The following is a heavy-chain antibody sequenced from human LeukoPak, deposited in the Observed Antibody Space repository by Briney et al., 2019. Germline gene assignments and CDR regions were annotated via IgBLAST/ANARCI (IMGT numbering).Heavy chain of an antibody. D-gene: IGHD2-21*01. CDR1: GFTFISYG. CDR3: AKVASYCGGDCYHY. Sequence: GGSLRLSCAASGFTFISYGMHWVRQAPGKGLEWVAFIRYDGSNKYYADSVKGRSTISRDNSKNTLYLQMNRLRAEDTAVYSCAKVASYCGGDCYHYWGQGTLVTVSS. CDR2: IRYDGSNK. J-gene: IGHJ4*02. V-gene: IGHV3-30*02.